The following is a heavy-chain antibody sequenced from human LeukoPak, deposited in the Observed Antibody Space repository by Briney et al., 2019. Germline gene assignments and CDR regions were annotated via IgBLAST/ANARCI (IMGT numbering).Heavy chain of an antibody. CDR1: GGSINTVGNY. V-gene: IGHV4-31*03. CDR2: IYYSGNT. CDR3: ARVDTMVRGVINWFDP. J-gene: IGHJ5*02. Sequence: SETLSLTCTVSGGSINTVGNYWTWVRQYPGKGLEWIGNIYYSGNTYYNPSLNSRLTISVATSKNQFSLRLDSVTAADTAVYYCARVDTMVRGVINWFDPWGQGTLVIVSS. D-gene: IGHD3-10*01.